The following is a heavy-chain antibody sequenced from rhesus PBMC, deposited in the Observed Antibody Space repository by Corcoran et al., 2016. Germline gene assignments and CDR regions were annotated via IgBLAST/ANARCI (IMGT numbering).Heavy chain of an antibody. CDR1: GFTFSSYG. J-gene: IGHJ4*01. CDR2: INSGGGST. Sequence: EVQLVETGGGLVQPGGSLKLSCAASGFTFSSYGMSWVRQAPGKGLEWVSAINSGGGSTYYADSVKGRFTISRDNSKNTLSLQMKSLRAEDTAVYYCAKDMFEDTVGTVLGNFDYWGQGVLVTVSS. D-gene: IGHD5-30*01. V-gene: IGHV3S5*01. CDR3: AKDMFEDTVGTVLGNFDY.